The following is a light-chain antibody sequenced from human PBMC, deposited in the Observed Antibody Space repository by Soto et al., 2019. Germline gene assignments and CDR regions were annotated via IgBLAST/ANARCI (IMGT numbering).Light chain of an antibody. CDR1: QSISGS. CDR2: DAS. J-gene: IGKJ1*01. V-gene: IGKV1-5*01. CDR3: QQYKIYWT. Sequence: DVQMTQSPSTLSASVGDRVTITCLASQSISGSLAWYQQKPGKAPKALIYDASSLESGVPSRFRGSGSGTEFTLTISRLQPDDFATYYCQQYKIYWTFGQGSNVDI.